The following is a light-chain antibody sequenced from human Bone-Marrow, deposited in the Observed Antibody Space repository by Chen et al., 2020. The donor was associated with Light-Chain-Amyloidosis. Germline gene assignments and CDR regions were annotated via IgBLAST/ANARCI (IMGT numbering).Light chain of an antibody. Sequence: SYVLTQPSSVSVAPGQTATIACGGNNIGSTSVHWYQQTPGQAPQLVVYDDSDRPSGSPERLSGSNSGNTATLTISRVEAGDEADYYCQVWDRSSDRPVFGGGTKLTVL. CDR2: DDS. J-gene: IGLJ3*02. CDR3: QVWDRSSDRPV. CDR1: NIGSTS. V-gene: IGLV3-21*02.